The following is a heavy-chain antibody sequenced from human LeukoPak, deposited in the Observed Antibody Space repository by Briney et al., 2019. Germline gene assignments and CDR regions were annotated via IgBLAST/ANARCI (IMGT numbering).Heavy chain of an antibody. D-gene: IGHD4-17*01. V-gene: IGHV6-1*01. CDR3: AKGETTVTPNWFGP. CDR1: GDSVSSNSAA. Sequence: TLPVTCAISGDSVSSNSAAWNWTRQSPSRGLEWLGRTYYRSKWYNDYAVSVKSRITINVDTSKNQFSLQLNSVTPEDTAVYYCAKGETTVTPNWFGPWGQGTLVAVPS. J-gene: IGHJ5*02. CDR2: TYYRSKWYN.